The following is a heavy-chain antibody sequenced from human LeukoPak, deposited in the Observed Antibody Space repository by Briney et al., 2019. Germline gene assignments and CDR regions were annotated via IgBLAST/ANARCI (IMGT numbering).Heavy chain of an antibody. D-gene: IGHD3-16*01. CDR3: ARTVFARSFDL. V-gene: IGHV3-11*01. CDR2: INNTYTTI. CDR1: GFTFSDYY. Sequence: GGSLRLSCAASGFTFSDYYMSWIRQAPGKGLEWLSYINNTYTTIYYADSVKGRFTISRDNAKNSLYLQMNSLRAEDTAIYYCARTVFARSFDLWGRGTLVTVSS. J-gene: IGHJ2*01.